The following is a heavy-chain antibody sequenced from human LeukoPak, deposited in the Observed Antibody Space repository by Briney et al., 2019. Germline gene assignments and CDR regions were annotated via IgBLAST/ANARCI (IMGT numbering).Heavy chain of an antibody. Sequence: GGSLRLSCAASGFTFSSYIMNWVRQAPGKGLEWVSSISTGSSYIYYADSLKGRFTISRDNAENSLYLQMNSLRAEDTAVYYCARGVGASDYWGQGTLVTVSS. J-gene: IGHJ4*02. D-gene: IGHD1-26*01. CDR3: ARGVGASDY. CDR2: ISTGSSYI. CDR1: GFTFSSYI. V-gene: IGHV3-21*01.